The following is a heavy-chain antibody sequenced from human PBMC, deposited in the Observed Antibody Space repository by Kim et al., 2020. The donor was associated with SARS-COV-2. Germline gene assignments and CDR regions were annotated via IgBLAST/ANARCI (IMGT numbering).Heavy chain of an antibody. J-gene: IGHJ4*02. CDR1: GFTFSSFE. V-gene: IGHV3-48*03. CDR3: ARGPNYRPFDY. D-gene: IGHD1-7*01. CDR2: IIGSGTTI. Sequence: GGSLRLSCAASGFTFSSFETNWFRQAPGKGLEWVSYIIGSGTTIYYADSVRGRFTISRDNDKNSLYLQMNSLRAEDTAVYYCARGPNYRPFDYWGQGTLVTVSS.